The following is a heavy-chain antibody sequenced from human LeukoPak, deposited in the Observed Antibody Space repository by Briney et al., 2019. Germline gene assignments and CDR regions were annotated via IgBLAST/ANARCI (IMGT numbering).Heavy chain of an antibody. V-gene: IGHV4-38-2*02. D-gene: IGHD3-10*01. CDR2: IYHSGST. J-gene: IGHJ3*02. Sequence: PSETLSLTCTVSGYSISSGCYWGWIRQPPGKGLEWIGSIYHSGSTYYNPSLKSRVTILVDTSKSQFSLNVTSVTAADTAVYYCARDSEVRDRGHDAFDIWGQGTMVTVSS. CDR1: GYSISSGCY. CDR3: ARDSEVRDRGHDAFDI.